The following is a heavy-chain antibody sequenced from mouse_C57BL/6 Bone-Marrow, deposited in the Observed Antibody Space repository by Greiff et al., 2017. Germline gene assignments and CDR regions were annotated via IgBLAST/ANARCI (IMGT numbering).Heavy chain of an antibody. Sequence: EVQVVESGGGLVKPGGSLKLSCAASGFTFSSYAMSWVRQTPEKRLEWVATISDGGSYTYYPDNVKGRFTISRDNAKNNLYLQMSHLKSEDTAMYYCARVRAGTGFAYWGQGTLVTVSA. CDR3: ARVRAGTGFAY. CDR2: ISDGGSYT. J-gene: IGHJ3*01. V-gene: IGHV5-4*01. D-gene: IGHD4-1*01. CDR1: GFTFSSYA.